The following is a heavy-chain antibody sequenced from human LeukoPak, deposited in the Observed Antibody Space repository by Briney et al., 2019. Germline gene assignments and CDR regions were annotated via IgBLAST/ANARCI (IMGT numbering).Heavy chain of an antibody. V-gene: IGHV3-7*01. CDR1: GFTFSSYW. D-gene: IGHD3-10*01. Sequence: PGGSPRLSCAASGFTFSSYWMSWVRQAPGKGLEWVANIKQDGSEKYYVDSVKGRFTISRDNAKNSLYLQMNSLRAEDTAVYYCARGGAWDYYGSGSYYNRGEYYFDYWGQGTLVTVSS. CDR3: ARGGAWDYYGSGSYYNRGEYYFDY. J-gene: IGHJ4*02. CDR2: IKQDGSEK.